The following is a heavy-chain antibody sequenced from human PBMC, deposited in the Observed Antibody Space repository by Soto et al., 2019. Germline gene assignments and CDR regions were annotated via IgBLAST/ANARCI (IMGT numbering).Heavy chain of an antibody. D-gene: IGHD4-17*01. CDR2: IKQDGSEK. CDR3: ARDYGDYYGDSAEYFQH. Sequence: GGSLRLSCAASGFTFSSYWMSWVRQAPGKGLEWVANIKQDGSEKYYVDSVKGRFTISRDNAKNSLYLQMNSLRAEDTAVYYCARDYGDYYGDSAEYFQHWGQGTLVTVSS. CDR1: GFTFSSYW. J-gene: IGHJ1*01. V-gene: IGHV3-7*01.